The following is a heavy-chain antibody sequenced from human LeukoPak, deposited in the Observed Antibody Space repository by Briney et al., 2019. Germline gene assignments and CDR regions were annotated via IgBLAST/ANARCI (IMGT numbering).Heavy chain of an antibody. D-gene: IGHD4-23*01. V-gene: IGHV4-4*07. CDR3: ASGAVVDAFDI. Sequence: SETLSLTCTVSGASISSYYWSWIRQPAGKGLEWIGRIYTSGSTKYNPSLKSRVTMSADTSKNQFSLKLSSVTAADTAVYFCASGAVVDAFDIWGQGTMVTVSS. J-gene: IGHJ3*02. CDR1: GASISSYY. CDR2: IYTSGST.